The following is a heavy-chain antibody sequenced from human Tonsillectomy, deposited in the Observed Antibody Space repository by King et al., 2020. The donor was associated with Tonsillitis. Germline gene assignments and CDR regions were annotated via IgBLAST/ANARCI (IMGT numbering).Heavy chain of an antibody. Sequence: VQLVESGGGLAQPGGSLRLSCVASGFTFSKYRMHWVRQVPGKGLVWVSRISPDGTNVKYADAVKGRFAISRDKTKNTVDLQMDDRRVKDTALYYCTRDSTGNSYGTSLDYWGQGALVTVSP. D-gene: IGHD4-23*01. V-gene: IGHV3-74*01. CDR3: TRDSTGNSYGTSLDY. J-gene: IGHJ4*02. CDR2: ISPDGTNV. CDR1: GFTFSKYR.